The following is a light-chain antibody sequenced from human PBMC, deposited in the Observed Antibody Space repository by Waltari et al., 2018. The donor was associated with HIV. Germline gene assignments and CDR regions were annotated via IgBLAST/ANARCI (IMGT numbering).Light chain of an antibody. V-gene: IGLV1-51*01. CDR2: DNT. J-gene: IGLJ3*02. CDR3: GTWDSSVGAAV. CDR1: SSNFGSGF. Sequence: QSVLTQPPSVSAAAGQKVTLPCPGTSSNFGSGFVSWYQHLPGAAPRLLIYDNTKRPSWISNRFSGSKSGTSATLGITGLQTGDEADYYCGTWDSSVGAAVFGGGTRLTVL.